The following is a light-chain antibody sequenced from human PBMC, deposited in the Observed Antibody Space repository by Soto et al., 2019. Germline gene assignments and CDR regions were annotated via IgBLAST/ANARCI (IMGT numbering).Light chain of an antibody. CDR1: QSISSW. CDR3: QQYNDSFPYT. Sequence: DIQMTQSPSTLSASVGDRVTITCRASQSISSWLAWYQQKPGTAPKLLIYAASTLESGVPSRFTGIRSGTEFTLSVSSLQPDDFATYYCQQYNDSFPYTFGQGTKLEIK. V-gene: IGKV1-5*03. CDR2: AAS. J-gene: IGKJ2*01.